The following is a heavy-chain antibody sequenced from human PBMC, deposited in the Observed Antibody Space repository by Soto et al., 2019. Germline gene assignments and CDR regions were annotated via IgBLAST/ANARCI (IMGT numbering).Heavy chain of an antibody. D-gene: IGHD3-10*02. J-gene: IGHJ5*02. CDR3: TTDGATIFFDP. V-gene: IGHV3-15*01. CDR2: IKTKADAGTT. Sequence: QLVESGGGLVKPGGSLRLSCAASGFTFKNAWMSWVRQAPGKGLEWVGRIKTKADAGTTDYAAPVKGRFTISRDDSKNTLYLQMNSLKNEDTALYFCTTDGATIFFDPRGQGTLLTVSS. CDR1: GFTFKNAW.